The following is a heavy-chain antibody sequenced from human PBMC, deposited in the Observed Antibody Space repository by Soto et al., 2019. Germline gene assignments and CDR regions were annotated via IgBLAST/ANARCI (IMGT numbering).Heavy chain of an antibody. CDR2: IFHSGTT. CDR3: ARGHEGAGGWGMDV. Sequence: QVQLQESGPGLVKPSGTLSLTCAVSGGSISSRNWWSWVRQSPGKGLEWIGEIFHSGTTNYNPSLKRRLALSLDTSKNQFSLNLSSVTAADTAVYYCARGHEGAGGWGMDVWGQGTTVTVSS. J-gene: IGHJ6*02. CDR1: GGSISSRNW. V-gene: IGHV4-4*02. D-gene: IGHD3-16*01.